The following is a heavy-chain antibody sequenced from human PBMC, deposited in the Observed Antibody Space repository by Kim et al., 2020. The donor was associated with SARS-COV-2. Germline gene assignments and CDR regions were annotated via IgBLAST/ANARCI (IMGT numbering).Heavy chain of an antibody. D-gene: IGHD2-15*01. V-gene: IGHV1-69*13. CDR2: IIPIFGTA. J-gene: IGHJ6*02. CDR3: AGSCSGGSCYSPDYYYYGMEV. Sequence: SVKVSCKASGGTFSSYAISWVRQAPGQGLEWMGGIIPIFGTANYAQKFQGRVTITADESTSTAYMELSSLRSEDTAVYYCAGSCSGGSCYSPDYYYYGMEVWGQGTTVTVSS. CDR1: GGTFSSYA.